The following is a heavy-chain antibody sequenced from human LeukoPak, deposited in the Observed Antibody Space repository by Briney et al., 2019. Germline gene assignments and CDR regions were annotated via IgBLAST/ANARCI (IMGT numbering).Heavy chain of an antibody. CDR3: ARDARKYYDSSGYYPKY. D-gene: IGHD3-22*01. CDR2: ISYDGSNK. CDR1: GFTFSSYE. Sequence: GGSLRLSCAASGFTFSSYEMNWVRQAPGKGLEWVAVISYDGSNKYYADSVKGRFTISRDNSKNTLYLQMNSLRAEDTAVYYCARDARKYYDSSGYYPKYWGQGTLVTVSS. J-gene: IGHJ4*02. V-gene: IGHV3-30*04.